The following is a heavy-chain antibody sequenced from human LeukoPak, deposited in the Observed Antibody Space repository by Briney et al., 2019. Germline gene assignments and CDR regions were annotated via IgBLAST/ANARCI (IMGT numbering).Heavy chain of an antibody. V-gene: IGHV4-59*01. J-gene: IGHJ4*02. CDR3: ARGGISTLGYYFDY. CDR2: VYYSGST. CDR1: GDSISSYY. Sequence: SETLSLTCSVSGDSISSYYWSWIRQPPGKGLEWFGYVYYSGSTNYNPSLKSRVTISVDTSKNQFSLKLSSVTAADTAVYYCARGGISTLGYYFDYWGQGTLVTVSS. D-gene: IGHD3-16*01.